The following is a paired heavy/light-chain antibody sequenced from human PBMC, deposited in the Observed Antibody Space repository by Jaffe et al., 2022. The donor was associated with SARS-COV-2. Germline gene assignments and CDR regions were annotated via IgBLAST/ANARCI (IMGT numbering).Heavy chain of an antibody. V-gene: IGHV1-18*01. D-gene: IGHD3-9*01. J-gene: IGHJ6*02. CDR3: ARDRGGYYDILTGLYYYYYGMDV. CDR2: ISAYNGNT. CDR1: GYTFTSYG. Sequence: QVQLVQSGAEVKKPGASVKVSCKASGYTFTSYGISWVRQAPGQGLEWMGWISAYNGNTNYAQKLQGRVTMTTDTSTSTAYMELRSLRSDDTAVYYCARDRGGYYDILTGLYYYYYGMDVWGQGTTVTVSS.
Light chain of an antibody. CDR1: QSLLDSDDGNTY. CDR2: TLS. Sequence: DIVMTQTPLSLPVTPGEPASISCRSSQSLLDSDDGNTYLDWYLQKPGQSPQLLIYTLSYRASGVPDRFSGSGSGTDFTLKISRVEAEDVGVYYCMQRIEFPLTFGPGTKVDIK. J-gene: IGKJ3*01. CDR3: MQRIEFPLT. V-gene: IGKV2-40*01.